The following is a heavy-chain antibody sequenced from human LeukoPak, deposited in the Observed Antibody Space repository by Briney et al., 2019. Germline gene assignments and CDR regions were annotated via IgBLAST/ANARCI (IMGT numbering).Heavy chain of an antibody. J-gene: IGHJ6*02. D-gene: IGHD5-12*01. V-gene: IGHV1-69*04. CDR1: VGTFSSHA. CDR2: IIPILGIA. Sequence: SVTVSCTASVGTFSSHAISWVRQAPGQGLEWMGRIIPILGIANYAQKFQGRVTITADKSTSTAYMELSSLRSEDTAVYYCAIGYSGYESDYYYGMDVWGQGTTVTVSS. CDR3: AIGYSGYESDYYYGMDV.